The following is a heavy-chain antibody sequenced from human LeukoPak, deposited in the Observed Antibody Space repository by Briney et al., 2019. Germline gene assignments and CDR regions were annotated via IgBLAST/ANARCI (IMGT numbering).Heavy chain of an antibody. Sequence: GGSLRLSCAASGFTFSSYWMHWVRQAPGKGLVWVPRINSDGSTTTYADSVKGRFTISRDNAKNTLYLQMNSLRAEDTAVYYCARDRRGVAGGYWGQGTLVIVPS. CDR3: ARDRRGVAGGY. J-gene: IGHJ4*02. D-gene: IGHD6-19*01. CDR1: GFTFSSYW. CDR2: INSDGSTT. V-gene: IGHV3-74*01.